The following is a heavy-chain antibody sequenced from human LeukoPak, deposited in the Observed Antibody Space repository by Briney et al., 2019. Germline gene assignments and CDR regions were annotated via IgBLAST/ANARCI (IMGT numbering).Heavy chain of an antibody. D-gene: IGHD6-13*01. J-gene: IGHJ4*02. Sequence: SVKVSCKASGYTFTGYYMHWVRQPPGQGLGWMGWINPNIGGTNYAQNFQGRVTMTRDTSISTAYMELSRLRSDDTAVYYCARGRGVYSSSWLGYWGEGALVTLSS. V-gene: IGHV1-2*02. CDR2: INPNIGGT. CDR3: ARGRGVYSSSWLGY. CDR1: GYTFTGYY.